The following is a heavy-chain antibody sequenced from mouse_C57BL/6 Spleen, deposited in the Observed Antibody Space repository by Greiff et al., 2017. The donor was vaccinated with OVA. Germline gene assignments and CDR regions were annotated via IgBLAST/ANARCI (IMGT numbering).Heavy chain of an antibody. Sequence: ESGPGFVKPSQSLSLTCSVTGYSITSGYYWYWLRPFPGNKLEWMGYISYDGSHNYTPSLKNRISITRDTTKNQFFLKLNSVTTEDTATYYWAVVYDYDYFDYWGQGTTLTVSS. J-gene: IGHJ2*01. CDR3: AVVYDYDYFDY. CDR2: ISYDGSH. CDR1: GYSITSGYY. V-gene: IGHV3-6*01. D-gene: IGHD2-4*01.